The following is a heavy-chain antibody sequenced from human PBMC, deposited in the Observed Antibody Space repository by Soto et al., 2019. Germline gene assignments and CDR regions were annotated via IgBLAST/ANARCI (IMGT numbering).Heavy chain of an antibody. J-gene: IGHJ5*02. D-gene: IGHD4-17*01. Sequence: SETLSLTCAVSGYSISSGYYWGWIRQTPGKGLEWIASIYHSGSTYYNPSLKSRVTISVDTSKNQFSLKLTSVTAADTAVYYCARGAATVTPGWFDPWGQGIMVTVSS. V-gene: IGHV4-38-2*01. CDR2: IYHSGST. CDR3: ARGAATVTPGWFDP. CDR1: GYSISSGYY.